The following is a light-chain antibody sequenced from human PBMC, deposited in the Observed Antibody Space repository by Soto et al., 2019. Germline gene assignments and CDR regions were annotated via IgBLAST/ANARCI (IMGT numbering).Light chain of an antibody. CDR2: DAS. V-gene: IGKV3-11*01. CDR1: QSVSSY. Sequence: EIVLTQSPATLSLSPGERATLSCRASQSVSSYLAWYQQKPGQAPRLLIYDASNRATGIPARFSGSGSGTDFTLTISSLEPEDFAVYYCQRYGSSPWTFGQGTKVEIE. CDR3: QRYGSSPWT. J-gene: IGKJ1*01.